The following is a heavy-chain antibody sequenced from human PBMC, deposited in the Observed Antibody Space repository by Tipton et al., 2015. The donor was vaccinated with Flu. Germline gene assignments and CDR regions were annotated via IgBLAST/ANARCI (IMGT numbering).Heavy chain of an antibody. V-gene: IGHV6-1*01. J-gene: IGHJ6*02. D-gene: IGHD3-22*01. CDR3: ARANYYDSYPYFYGIDV. CDR1: GDSVSGNSVS. Sequence: GLVKPSQTLSLTCAISGDSVSGNSVSWNWIRQSPSRGLEWLGKTYYRSQWYHDYAVSVKSRITINADTSKNQFSLQLNSVTPEDTAVYYCARANYYDSYPYFYGIDVWGQGTTVTVSS. CDR2: TYYRSQWYH.